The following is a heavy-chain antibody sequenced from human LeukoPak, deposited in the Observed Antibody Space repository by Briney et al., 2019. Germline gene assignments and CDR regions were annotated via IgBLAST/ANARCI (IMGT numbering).Heavy chain of an antibody. J-gene: IGHJ6*03. Sequence: GGTLRLSCAASGFTFSSHGMNWVRQAPGKGLEWVSGISPSGGITYYTDSVKGRFTISRDNSKNTLYLQMNSLRAEDTAVYYCAKGGGHSSSWYEYYYYYMDVWGKGTTVTISS. CDR3: AKGGGHSSSWYEYYYYYMDV. V-gene: IGHV3-23*01. CDR1: GFTFSSHG. D-gene: IGHD6-13*01. CDR2: ISPSGGIT.